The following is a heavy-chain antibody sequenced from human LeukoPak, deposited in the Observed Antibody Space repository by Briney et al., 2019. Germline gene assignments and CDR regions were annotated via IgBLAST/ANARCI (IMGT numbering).Heavy chain of an antibody. V-gene: IGHV3-23*01. CDR2: ISAGGTST. D-gene: IGHD6-13*01. CDR1: GFTFSNAW. J-gene: IGHJ4*02. Sequence: PGGSLRLSCAASGFTFSNAWMSWVRQAPGKGLEWVSAISAGGTSTYYADSVKGRFTISRDHSRDTVHLQMNSLRAEDTAVYYCAKEGSSWTYQLDCWGQGTLVTVSS. CDR3: AKEGSSWTYQLDC.